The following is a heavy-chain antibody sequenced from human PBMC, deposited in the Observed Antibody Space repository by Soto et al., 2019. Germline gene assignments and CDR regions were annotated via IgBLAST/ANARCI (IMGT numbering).Heavy chain of an antibody. CDR2: ISSSGSTI. CDR3: ARDRSFYGMDV. V-gene: IGHV3-48*03. CDR1: GFTFSSYE. J-gene: IGHJ6*02. Sequence: EVQLVESGGGLVQPGGSLRLSCADSGFTFSSYEMNCVRQAPGKGLEWVSYISSSGSTIYYADSVKGRFTISRDNAKNSLYLQMNSLRAEDTAVYYCARDRSFYGMDVWGQGTTVTVSS.